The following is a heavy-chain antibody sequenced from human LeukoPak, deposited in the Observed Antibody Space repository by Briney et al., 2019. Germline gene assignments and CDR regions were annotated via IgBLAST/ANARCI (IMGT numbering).Heavy chain of an antibody. D-gene: IGHD3-22*01. CDR3: AREINYYDSSGDAFDI. CDR2: IYTSGST. CDR1: GGSISSYY. J-gene: IGHJ3*02. V-gene: IGHV4-4*07. Sequence: PSETLSLTCTVSGGSISSYYWSWIRQPAGKGLEWIGRIYTSGSTNYNPSLKSRVTMSVDTSKNQFSLKLSSATAADTAVYYCAREINYYDSSGDAFDIWGQGTMVTVSS.